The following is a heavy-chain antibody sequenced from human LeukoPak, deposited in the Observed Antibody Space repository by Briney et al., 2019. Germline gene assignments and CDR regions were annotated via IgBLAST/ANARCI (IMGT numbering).Heavy chain of an antibody. CDR1: GGSINTPNYY. CDR3: ARGTLYSGWSYYLDY. CDR2: IFYSGGT. V-gene: IGHV4-39*07. Sequence: SETMSLTCTVSGGSINTPNYYWGWIRQTPGKGLEWIGNIFYSGGTYYSPSLTSRVTISLDTSRNQFSLKLISVTAADTAVYYCARGTLYSGWSYYLDYWGQGTLVTVS. D-gene: IGHD6-19*01. J-gene: IGHJ4*02.